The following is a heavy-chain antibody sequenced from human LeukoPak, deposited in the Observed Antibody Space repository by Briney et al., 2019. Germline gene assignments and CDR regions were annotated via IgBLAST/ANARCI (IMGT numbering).Heavy chain of an antibody. CDR3: AKGPLGIRDYYYYYYMDV. D-gene: IGHD1-14*01. J-gene: IGHJ6*03. V-gene: IGHV3-23*01. CDR2: ISGSGGST. CDR1: GFTFSSYA. Sequence: GGSLRLSCAASGFTFSSYAMSWVRRAPGKGLEWVSAISGSGGSTYYADSVKGRFTISRDNSKNTLYLQMNSLRAEDTAVYYCAKGPLGIRDYYYYYYMDVWGKGTTVTVSS.